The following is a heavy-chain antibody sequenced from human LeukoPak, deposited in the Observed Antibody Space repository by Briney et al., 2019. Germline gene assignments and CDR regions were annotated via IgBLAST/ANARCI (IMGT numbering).Heavy chain of an antibody. D-gene: IGHD5-24*01. CDR3: ARDTRDGIDY. CDR2: TKHKAHSYTT. J-gene: IGHJ4*02. Sequence: GGSLRLSCAASGFSFSDHYMDWVRQAPGKGLEWVGRTKHKAHSYTTDYAASAKDRFTISRDDSKNSLFLQMNSLKPEDTAMYYCARDTRDGIDYWAREPWSASPQ. CDR1: GFSFSDHY. V-gene: IGHV3-72*01.